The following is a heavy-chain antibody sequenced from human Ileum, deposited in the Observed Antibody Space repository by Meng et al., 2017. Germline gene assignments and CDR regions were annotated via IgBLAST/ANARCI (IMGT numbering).Heavy chain of an antibody. J-gene: IGHJ4*02. CDR1: GGPFSSDNYY. CDR3: ARERRHYYGSGSFDY. V-gene: IGHV4-30-4*01. Sequence: QVQLQESGPGLVKPSQTLSLTCSVSGGPFSSDNYYWTGIRQTPGKGLEGIGLTYYNGSPFYNPSLRSRVTISVDTSKDQFSLKLTSVTAADTAVYYCARERRHYYGSGSFDYWGQGILVTVSS. CDR2: TYYNGSP. D-gene: IGHD3-10*01.